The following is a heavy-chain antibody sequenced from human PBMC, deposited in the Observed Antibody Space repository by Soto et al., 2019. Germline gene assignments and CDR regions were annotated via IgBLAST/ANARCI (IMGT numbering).Heavy chain of an antibody. V-gene: IGHV5-51*01. CDR2: IYPGDSDT. J-gene: IGHJ4*02. CDR1: GYSFTSYW. Sequence: PGESLKISCKGSGYSFTSYWIGWVRQMPGKGLEWMGIIYPGDSDTRYSPSFQGQVTISADKSISTAYLQWSSLKASDTAMYYCARFENTYYDFWSGYFLHRWGQGTLVTVSS. D-gene: IGHD3-3*01. CDR3: ARFENTYYDFWSGYFLHR.